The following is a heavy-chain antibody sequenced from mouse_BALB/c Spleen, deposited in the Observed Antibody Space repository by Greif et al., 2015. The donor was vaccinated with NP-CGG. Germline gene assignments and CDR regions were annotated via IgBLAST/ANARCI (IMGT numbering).Heavy chain of an antibody. CDR2: IDTSDSYT. J-gene: IGHJ1*01. V-gene: IGHV1-69*01. Sequence: QVQLQQSGAELVMPGASVKMSCKASGYTFTDYWMHWVKQRPGQGLEWIGAIDTSDSYTSYNQKFKGKATLTVDESSSTAYMQLSSLTSEDSAVYYSARPYGNYWYLDVWGAGTTVTVSS. CDR1: GYTFTDYW. D-gene: IGHD2-10*02. CDR3: ARPYGNYWYLDV.